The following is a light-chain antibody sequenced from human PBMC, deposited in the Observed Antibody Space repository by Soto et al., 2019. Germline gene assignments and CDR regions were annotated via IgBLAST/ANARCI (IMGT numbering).Light chain of an antibody. CDR3: QHLNSHPLT. CDR1: QGISSY. V-gene: IGKV1-9*01. J-gene: IGKJ4*01. Sequence: DIQLTQSPSFLSASVGDRVTITCRASQGISSYLAWYQQKPGKAPRLPIYTASTLQSGVPSRFSGSGSGTEFTLTISSLQPEDFATYYCQHLNSHPLTFGGGTKVEIK. CDR2: TAS.